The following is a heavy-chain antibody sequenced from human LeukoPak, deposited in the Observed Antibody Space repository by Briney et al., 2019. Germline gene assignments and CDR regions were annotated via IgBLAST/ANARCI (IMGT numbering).Heavy chain of an antibody. V-gene: IGHV3-73*01. CDR3: TRHGTYGDYDGWFDP. Sequence: GGSLKLSCAASGFTFSGSAMHWVRQASGKGLEWVGRIRSKANSYATAYAASVIGRFTISRDDSKNTAYLQMNSLKTEDTAVYYCTRHGTYGDYDGWFDPWGQGTLVTVSS. CDR1: GFTFSGSA. CDR2: IRSKANSYAT. D-gene: IGHD4-17*01. J-gene: IGHJ5*02.